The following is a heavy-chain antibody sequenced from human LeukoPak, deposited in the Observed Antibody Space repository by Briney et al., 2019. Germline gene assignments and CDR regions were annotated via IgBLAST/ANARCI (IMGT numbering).Heavy chain of an antibody. CDR2: INPNSGGT. V-gene: IGHV1-2*02. CDR3: ARDGDSSSSGAFDI. CDR1: GYTFTGYY. J-gene: IGHJ3*02. D-gene: IGHD6-6*01. Sequence: GASVKVSCKASGYTFTGYYMHWVRQAPGQGLEWMGCINPNSGGTNYAQKFQGRVTMTRDTSISTAYMELSRLRSEATAVYYCARDGDSSSSGAFDIWGQGTMVTVSS.